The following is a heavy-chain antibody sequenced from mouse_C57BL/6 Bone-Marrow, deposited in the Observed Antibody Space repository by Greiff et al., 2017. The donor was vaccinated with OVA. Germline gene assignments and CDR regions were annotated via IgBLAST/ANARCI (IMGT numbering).Heavy chain of an antibody. D-gene: IGHD1-1*01. Sequence: EVQVVESGGGLVQPKGSLKLSCAASGFTFNTYAMHWVRQAPGKGLEWVARIRSKSSNYATYYADSVKDRFTISRDDSQSMLYLQMNNLKTEDTAMYYCVTHYGSREFAWFAYWGQGTLVTVSA. CDR1: GFTFNTYA. J-gene: IGHJ3*01. V-gene: IGHV10-3*01. CDR3: VTHYGSREFAWFAY. CDR2: IRSKSSNYAT.